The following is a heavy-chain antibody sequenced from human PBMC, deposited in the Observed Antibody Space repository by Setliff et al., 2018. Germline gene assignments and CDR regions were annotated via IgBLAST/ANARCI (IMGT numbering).Heavy chain of an antibody. Sequence: SETLSLTCTVSGASISSGTYYWAWIRQPPGKGLEWIGRIHYRGTTYSNASLASRLTISVDTAKNQFSLKLTSVTAADTAVYYCARTGTYRYFDYWGQGTQVTVS. CDR3: ARTGTYRYFDY. CDR2: IHYRGTT. D-gene: IGHD1-1*01. V-gene: IGHV4-39*01. J-gene: IGHJ4*02. CDR1: GASISSGTYY.